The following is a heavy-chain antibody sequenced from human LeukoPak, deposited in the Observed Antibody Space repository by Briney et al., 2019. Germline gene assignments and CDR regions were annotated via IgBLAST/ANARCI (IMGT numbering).Heavy chain of an antibody. Sequence: SETLSLTCTVSGGSISSSSYYWGWIRQPPGKGLEWIGSIYYSGSTYYNPSLKSRVTISVDTSKNQFSLKLSSVTAADTAVYYCARGGVAARPPGHPYYYMDVWGKGTTVTVSS. D-gene: IGHD6-6*01. CDR3: ARGGVAARPPGHPYYYMDV. V-gene: IGHV4-39*07. J-gene: IGHJ6*03. CDR1: GGSISSSSYY. CDR2: IYYSGST.